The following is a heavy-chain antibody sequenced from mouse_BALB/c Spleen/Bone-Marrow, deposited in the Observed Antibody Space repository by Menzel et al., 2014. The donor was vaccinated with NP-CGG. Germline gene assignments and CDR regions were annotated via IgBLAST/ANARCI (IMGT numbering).Heavy chain of an antibody. D-gene: IGHD1-1*01. Sequence: LQQPGSELVRPGASVKLSCKASGYTFTSYWIHWVKQRPGQGLEWIGNIYPGSGTINYDEKFKNKATLTVDTSSSIAYMQLSSLTSEDSAVYYCRCYDYTMDYWGQGTSATVSS. V-gene: IGHV1S22*01. CDR2: IYPGSGTI. CDR1: GYTFTSYW. J-gene: IGHJ4*01. CDR3: RCYDYTMDY.